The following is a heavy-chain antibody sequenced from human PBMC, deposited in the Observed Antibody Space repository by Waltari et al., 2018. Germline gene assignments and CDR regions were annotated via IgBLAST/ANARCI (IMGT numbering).Heavy chain of an antibody. V-gene: IGHV5-51*03. J-gene: IGHJ5*02. CDR3: AISLGVVTPEAWFDP. Sequence: EVQLVQSGAEVKKPGESLKISCKGSGYSFTNYWIGWVRQMPGKGLEWMGIIYPGYSDTRYSPSFQGQVTISADKSISTAYLQWSSLKASDTAMYYCAISLGVVTPEAWFDPWGQGTLVTVSS. D-gene: IGHD2-15*01. CDR1: GYSFTNYW. CDR2: IYPGYSDT.